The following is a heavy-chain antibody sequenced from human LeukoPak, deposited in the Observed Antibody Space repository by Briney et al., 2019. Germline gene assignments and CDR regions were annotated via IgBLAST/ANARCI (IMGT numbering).Heavy chain of an antibody. D-gene: IGHD6-6*01. CDR2: ISYDGSNK. Sequence: PGGSLRLSCAASGFTFSSYAMHWVRQAPGKGLEWVAVISYDGSNKYYADSVKGRFTISRDSSKNTLYLQMNSLRAEDTAVYYCARLRTGSSSSSYWGQGTLVTVSS. CDR3: ARLRTGSSSSSY. CDR1: GFTFSSYA. J-gene: IGHJ4*02. V-gene: IGHV3-30-3*01.